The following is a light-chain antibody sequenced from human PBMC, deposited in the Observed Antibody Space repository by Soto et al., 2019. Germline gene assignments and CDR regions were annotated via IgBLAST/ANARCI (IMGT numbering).Light chain of an antibody. CDR3: QQYYSYPLT. J-gene: IGKJ4*01. V-gene: IGKV1-8*01. Sequence: AIRMTQSPPSFSASTGDRVTITCRASQGVSGYLAWYQQKPGKAPKLLIFGTSTLQSGVPSRFSGSGSGTDFTLTISSLQSEDFATYYCQQYYSYPLTVGGGTKVEIK. CDR1: QGVSGY. CDR2: GTS.